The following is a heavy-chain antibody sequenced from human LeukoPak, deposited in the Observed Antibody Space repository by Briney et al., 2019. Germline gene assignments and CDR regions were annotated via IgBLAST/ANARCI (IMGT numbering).Heavy chain of an antibody. J-gene: IGHJ5*02. CDR1: GFTFSSYG. CDR2: IRYDGSNK. CDR3: AKARAVVVPAATWFDP. Sequence: GGSLRLSCAASGFTFSSYGMHWVRQAPGKGLEWVAFIRYDGSNKYYADSVKGRFTISRDNSKNTLYLQMNSLRAEDTAVYYCAKARAVVVPAATWFDPWGQGTLVTVSS. V-gene: IGHV3-30*02. D-gene: IGHD2-2*01.